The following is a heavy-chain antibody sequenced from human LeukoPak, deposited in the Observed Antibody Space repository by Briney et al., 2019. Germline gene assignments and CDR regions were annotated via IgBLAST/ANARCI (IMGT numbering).Heavy chain of an antibody. CDR3: ARSGYSHSWDY. J-gene: IGHJ4*02. CDR1: GFTFSSYW. V-gene: IGHV3-23*01. CDR2: ISGSGGST. D-gene: IGHD1-26*01. Sequence: PGGSLRLSCAASGFTFSSYWMNWARQAPGKGLEWVSTISGSGGSTYYADSVKGRFTISRDNAKNSLYLQMNSLRGDDTAVYYCARSGYSHSWDYWGQGTLVIVSS.